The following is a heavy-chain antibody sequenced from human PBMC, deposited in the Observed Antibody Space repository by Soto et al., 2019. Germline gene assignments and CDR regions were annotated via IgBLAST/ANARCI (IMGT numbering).Heavy chain of an antibody. V-gene: IGHV3-64D*08. CDR2: ISSNGGST. J-gene: IGHJ6*02. D-gene: IGHD6-19*01. Sequence: GGSLRLSCSASGFTFSSYAMHWVRQAPGKGLEYVSAISSNGGSTYYADSVKGRFTISRDNSKNTLYLQMSSLRAEDTAVYYCVKALPGIAVAGRRKNYYYGMDVWGQGTTVTVSS. CDR1: GFTFSSYA. CDR3: VKALPGIAVAGRRKNYYYGMDV.